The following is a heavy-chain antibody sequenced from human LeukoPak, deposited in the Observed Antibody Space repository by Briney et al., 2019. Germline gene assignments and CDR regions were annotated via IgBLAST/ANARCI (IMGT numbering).Heavy chain of an antibody. CDR3: ARAYDY. Sequence: PSETLSLTCTVSGYSISSGYYWGWIRQPPGKGLEWIGSGSTYYNPSLKSRVTISVDTSKNQFSLKLSSVTAADTAVYFCARAYDYWGQGTLVTVSS. CDR1: GYSISSGYY. CDR2: SGST. J-gene: IGHJ4*02. V-gene: IGHV4-38-2*02.